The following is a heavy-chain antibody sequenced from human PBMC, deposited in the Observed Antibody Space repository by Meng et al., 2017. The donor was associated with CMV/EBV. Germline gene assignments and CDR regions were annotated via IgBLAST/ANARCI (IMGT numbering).Heavy chain of an antibody. J-gene: IGHJ6*02. D-gene: IGHD1-7*01. CDR2: IIPIFGTA. Sequence: SVKVSCKASGGTFSSYAISWVRQAPGQGLEWMGGIIPIFGTANYAQKFQGRVTITTDESTSTAYMELSSLRSEDTAVYYCANGRLELGYYYYYGMDVWGQGTTVTVSS. V-gene: IGHV1-69*05. CDR3: ANGRLELGYYYYYGMDV. CDR1: GGTFSSYA.